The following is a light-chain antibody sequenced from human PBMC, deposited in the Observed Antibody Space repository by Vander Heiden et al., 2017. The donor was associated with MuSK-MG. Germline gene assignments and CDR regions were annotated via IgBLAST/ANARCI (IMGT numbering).Light chain of an antibody. V-gene: IGLV1-40*01. CDR3: QSYDSSLSGSEVV. CDR1: SSNIGAGYD. Sequence: QSVLTQPPSVSGAPGQRVTIPCPGSSSNIGAGYDVHWYQQLPGTAPKLLIYGNSNRPSGVPDRFSGSKSGTSASLAITGLQAEDEADYYCQSYDSSLSGSEVVFGGGTKLTVL. J-gene: IGLJ2*01. CDR2: GNS.